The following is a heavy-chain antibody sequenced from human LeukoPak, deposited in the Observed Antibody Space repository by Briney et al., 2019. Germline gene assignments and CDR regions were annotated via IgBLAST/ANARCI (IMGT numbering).Heavy chain of an antibody. V-gene: IGHV3-7*01. CDR1: TFTFSYNW. D-gene: IGHD2-15*01. Sequence: PAGSLTLSCAASTFTFSYNWMRWDSQPQGKGREWVVTIKQDGGGNSYMGSGEDRLTITRDNAKNLVILEMNRLRANDTAVYYCARDSNAPGGGYYFDYWGQGTLVTVSS. CDR3: ARDSNAPGGGYYFDY. CDR2: IKQDGGGN. J-gene: IGHJ4*02.